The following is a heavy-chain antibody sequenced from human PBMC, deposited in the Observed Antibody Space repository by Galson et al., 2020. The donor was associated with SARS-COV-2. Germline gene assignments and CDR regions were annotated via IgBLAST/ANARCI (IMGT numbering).Heavy chain of an antibody. J-gene: IGHJ6*02. CDR1: GLTFSSYG. CDR3: ARSYSGSYYYGMDV. V-gene: IGHV3-30*03. Sequence: GGSLRLSCAASGLTFSSYGMHWVRHAPGKGLEWVAVISYDGSNKYYADSVKGRFTISRDTSKNTLYLQMNSLRAEDTAVYYCARSYSGSYYYGMDVWGQGSTVTVTS. CDR2: ISYDGSNK. D-gene: IGHD1-26*01.